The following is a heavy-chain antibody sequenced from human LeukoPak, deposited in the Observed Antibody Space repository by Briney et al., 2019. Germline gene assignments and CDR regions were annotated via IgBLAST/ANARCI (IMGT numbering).Heavy chain of an antibody. CDR3: ARESGSYYGMDV. CDR1: GGSISSYY. Sequence: SETLSLTCTVSGGSISSYYWSWIRQPPGKGLEWIGYIYYSGSTNYNPSLKSRVTISVDTSKNQFSLKLSSVTAADTAVYYCARESGSYYGMDVWGQWTTVTVSS. J-gene: IGHJ6*02. CDR2: IYYSGST. V-gene: IGHV4-59*01. D-gene: IGHD1-26*01.